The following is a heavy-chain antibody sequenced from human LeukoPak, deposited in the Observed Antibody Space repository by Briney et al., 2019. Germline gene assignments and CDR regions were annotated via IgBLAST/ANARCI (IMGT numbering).Heavy chain of an antibody. CDR1: GFTFSDYY. J-gene: IGHJ4*02. CDR3: ASGYSYGYGYYDSSGYAIDY. Sequence: GGSLRLSCAASGFTFSDYYMSWIRQAPGKGLEWVSYISSSGSTIYYADSVKGRFTISRDNAKNSLYLQMNSLRAEDTAVHYCASGYSYGYGYYDSSGYAIDYWGQGTLVTVSS. D-gene: IGHD3-22*01. CDR2: ISSSGSTI. V-gene: IGHV3-11*01.